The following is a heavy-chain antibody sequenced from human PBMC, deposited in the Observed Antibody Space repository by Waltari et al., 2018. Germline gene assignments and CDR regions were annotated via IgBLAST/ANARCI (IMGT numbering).Heavy chain of an antibody. V-gene: IGHV3-7*01. J-gene: IGHJ4*02. D-gene: IGHD6-6*01. CDR3: ARGRAALGY. CDR1: GFPFSSYW. Sequence: EVQLVESGGGLVQPGGSLRLSCAASGFPFSSYWMSWVRQAPGKGLEWVANIKQDGSEKYYVDSVKGRFTISRDNAKNSLYLQMNSLRAEDTAVYYCARGRAALGYWGQGTLVTVSS. CDR2: IKQDGSEK.